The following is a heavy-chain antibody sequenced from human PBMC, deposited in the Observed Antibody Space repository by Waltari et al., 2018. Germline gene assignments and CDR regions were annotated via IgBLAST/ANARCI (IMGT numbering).Heavy chain of an antibody. CDR2: INAGHGNT. Sequence: QVQLVQSGAEVQKPGASVKVSCKASGYTFTSYAMHWVRQAPGQRLEWMGWINAGHGNTKDSQKFQGRVTITRDTSASTAYMELSSLRSEDTAVYYCARGGDLSSSWQLDYWGQGTLVTVSS. CDR1: GYTFTSYA. D-gene: IGHD6-13*01. CDR3: ARGGDLSSSWQLDY. J-gene: IGHJ4*02. V-gene: IGHV1-3*01.